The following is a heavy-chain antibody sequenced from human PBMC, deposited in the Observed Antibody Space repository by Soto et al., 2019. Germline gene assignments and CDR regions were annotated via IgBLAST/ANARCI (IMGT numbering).Heavy chain of an antibody. J-gene: IGHJ6*02. CDR3: AKTPQYNWNAYGMDV. Sequence: QVQLVQSGAEVKKPGASVKVSCKASGYTFTSYGISWVRQAPGQGLEWMGWISAYNGNTNYAQRLQGRVTMTTDTSTSTAYMELRSLRSDDTAVYYCAKTPQYNWNAYGMDVWGQGTTVTVSS. V-gene: IGHV1-18*01. CDR2: ISAYNGNT. D-gene: IGHD1-20*01. CDR1: GYTFTSYG.